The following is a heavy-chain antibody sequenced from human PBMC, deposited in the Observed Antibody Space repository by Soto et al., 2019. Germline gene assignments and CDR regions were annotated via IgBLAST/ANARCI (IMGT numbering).Heavy chain of an antibody. CDR1: VDNLTRSW. D-gene: IGHD1-1*01. CDR2: IYPGDSDT. CDR3: ARPSGTYYYYGMDV. J-gene: IGHJ6*02. V-gene: IGHV5-51*01. Sequence: QTISGKRSVDNLTRSWIGWVRQMPGKGLEWMGIIYPGDSDTRYSPSFQGQVTSSADKSISTAYLQWSSLKASDTAMYYCARPSGTYYYYGMDVWGQGTTVTVSS.